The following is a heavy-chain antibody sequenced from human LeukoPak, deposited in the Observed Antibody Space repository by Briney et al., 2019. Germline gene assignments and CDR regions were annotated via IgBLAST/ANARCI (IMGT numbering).Heavy chain of an antibody. CDR3: ASGSYSRFDY. CDR2: ISSSGSTI. Sequence: GGSLRLSCAASGFTFSSYEMNWVRQAPGKGLEWVSYISSSGSTIYYADSVKGRFTISRDNAKNSLYLQMNSLRAEDTAVYYCASGSYSRFDYWGQGTLVTVSS. V-gene: IGHV3-48*03. CDR1: GFTFSSYE. D-gene: IGHD1-26*01. J-gene: IGHJ4*02.